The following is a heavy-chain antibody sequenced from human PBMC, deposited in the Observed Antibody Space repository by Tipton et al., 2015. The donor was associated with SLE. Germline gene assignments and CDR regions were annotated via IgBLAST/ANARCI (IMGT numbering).Heavy chain of an antibody. D-gene: IGHD3-9*01. CDR1: GYSISSGYY. V-gene: IGHV4-38-2*02. Sequence: LRLSCTVSGYSISSGYYWGWIRQPPGKGLEYIGSIYHSGSTFYNPSLKSRVTISVDTSKNQFSLKLSSVTAADTAVYYCARDPGMSRYLDGRYFDYWGRGTQVTVSS. CDR2: IYHSGST. CDR3: ARDPGMSRYLDGRYFDY. J-gene: IGHJ4*02.